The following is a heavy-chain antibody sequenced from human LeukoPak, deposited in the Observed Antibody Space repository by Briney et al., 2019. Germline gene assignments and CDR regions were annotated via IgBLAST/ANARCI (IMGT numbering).Heavy chain of an antibody. CDR1: GYTFTGYY. Sequence: ASVKVSCKASGYTFTGYYMHWVRQAPGQGLEWMGIINPSGGSTSYAQKFQGRVTMTRDTSTSTVYMELSSLRSEDTAVYYCARGQTLTGYYLGWFDPWGQGTLVTVSS. V-gene: IGHV1-46*01. J-gene: IGHJ5*02. CDR3: ARGQTLTGYYLGWFDP. D-gene: IGHD3-9*01. CDR2: INPSGGST.